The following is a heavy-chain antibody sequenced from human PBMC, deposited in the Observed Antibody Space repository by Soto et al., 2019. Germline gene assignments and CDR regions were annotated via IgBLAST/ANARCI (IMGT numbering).Heavy chain of an antibody. CDR3: ARAPRYDFWSGYYGP. D-gene: IGHD3-3*01. CDR1: GFTFSSYW. CDR2: INSDGSST. J-gene: IGHJ5*02. Sequence: GGSLRLSCAASGFTFSSYWMHWVRQAPGKGLVRVSRINSDGSSTSYADSVKGRFTISRDNAKNTLYLQMNSLRAEDTAVYYCARAPRYDFWSGYYGPWGQGTLVTVSS. V-gene: IGHV3-74*01.